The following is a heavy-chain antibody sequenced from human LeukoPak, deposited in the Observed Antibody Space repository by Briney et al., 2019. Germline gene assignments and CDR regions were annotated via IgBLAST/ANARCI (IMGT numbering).Heavy chain of an antibody. CDR2: IYPGDSDT. J-gene: IGHJ4*02. Sequence: PGASLQISCKGSGYSFTTYWIGWVRQLPGKGLEWLGIIYPGDSDTRYNPPYQGQVTISADKSTSTAYLQWSSLQASDTAMYYCARRGVDGYILEYWGQGTLVTVSP. CDR1: GYSFTTYW. CDR3: ARRGVDGYILEY. V-gene: IGHV5-51*01. D-gene: IGHD5-24*01.